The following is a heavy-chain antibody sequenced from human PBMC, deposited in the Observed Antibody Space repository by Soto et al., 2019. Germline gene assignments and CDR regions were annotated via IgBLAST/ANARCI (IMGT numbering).Heavy chain of an antibody. CDR2: TYITGDT. Sequence: SASLALTCSVSGDSINSYYWSWIRQSAGKGLEWIGRTYITGDTNYNPSLKGRVTMSVDGSKNQLSLRLSSVTAADTAVYFCARGIAMTLVVKTDAPDKFYFDSWGQGTLVTVSA. J-gene: IGHJ5*01. V-gene: IGHV4-4*07. CDR1: GDSINSYY. D-gene: IGHD3-22*01. CDR3: ARGIAMTLVVKTDAPDKFYFDS.